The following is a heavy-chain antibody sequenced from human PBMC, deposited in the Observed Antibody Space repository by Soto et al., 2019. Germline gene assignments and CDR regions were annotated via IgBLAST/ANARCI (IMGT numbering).Heavy chain of an antibody. D-gene: IGHD6-6*01. Sequence: GGSLRLSCAASGFTFSSYAMSWVRQAPGKGLEWVSAISGSGGRTYYADSVKGRFTISRDNSKNTLYLQMNSLRAEYTAVYYCAKDAVAARRTYYFDYWGQGTLVTVSS. CDR1: GFTFSSYA. CDR2: ISGSGGRT. J-gene: IGHJ4*02. V-gene: IGHV3-23*01. CDR3: AKDAVAARRTYYFDY.